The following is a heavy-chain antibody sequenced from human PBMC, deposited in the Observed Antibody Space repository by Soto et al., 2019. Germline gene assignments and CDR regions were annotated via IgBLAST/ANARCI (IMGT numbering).Heavy chain of an antibody. CDR3: ARDTMRASAAASLDY. CDR1: GFTFSTYE. Sequence: GGSLRLSCAASGFTFSTYEFNWVRQAPGRGLEWISYISVSGNIIKYADSVKGRFTISRDNAENSLHLHMSSLRVDDTAVYFCARDTMRASAAASLDYWGQGTQVTVYS. V-gene: IGHV3-48*03. CDR2: ISVSGNII. D-gene: IGHD6-13*01. J-gene: IGHJ4*02.